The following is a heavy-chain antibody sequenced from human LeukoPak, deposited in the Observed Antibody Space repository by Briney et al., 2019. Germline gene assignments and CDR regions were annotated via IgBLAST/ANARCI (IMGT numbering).Heavy chain of an antibody. V-gene: IGHV3-48*01. CDR1: GFSLSISG. J-gene: IGHJ5*02. D-gene: IGHD3-9*01. CDR3: AKPYSGTILTGWFDP. CDR2: ISSSSDLM. Sequence: PGGSLRLSCEASGFSLSISGMNWVRQAPGKGLEWVSYISSSSDLMSYVASVKGRFTVSRDNSKNTLYLQMNSLRAEDTALYYCAKPYSGTILTGWFDPWGQGTLVTVSS.